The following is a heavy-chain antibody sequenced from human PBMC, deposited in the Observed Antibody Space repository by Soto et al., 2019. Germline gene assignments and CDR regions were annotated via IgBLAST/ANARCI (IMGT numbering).Heavy chain of an antibody. CDR1: GFTFSSYS. J-gene: IGHJ6*03. CDR3: ARDRIGGVSYMDV. D-gene: IGHD3-10*01. Sequence: GGSLRLSCAASGFTFSSYSMNWVRQAPGKGLEWVSYISSSSSTIYYADSVKGRFTISRDNAKNSLYLQMNSLRAEDTAVYYCARDRIGGVSYMDVWGKGTTVTVSS. V-gene: IGHV3-48*01. CDR2: ISSSSSTI.